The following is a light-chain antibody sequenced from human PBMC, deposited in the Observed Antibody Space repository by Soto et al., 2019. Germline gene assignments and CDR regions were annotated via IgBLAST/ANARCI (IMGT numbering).Light chain of an antibody. CDR3: SSITRSGTWV. CDR2: EVS. Sequence: QSVLTQPASVSGSPGQSITISCTGTSSDIGAYNYVSWHQHHPGKAPKLMIYEVSNRPSGVSNRFSGSKSGNTASLTISGLQAEDEADYYCSSITRSGTWVFGGGTKLTV. J-gene: IGLJ3*02. V-gene: IGLV2-14*01. CDR1: SSDIGAYNY.